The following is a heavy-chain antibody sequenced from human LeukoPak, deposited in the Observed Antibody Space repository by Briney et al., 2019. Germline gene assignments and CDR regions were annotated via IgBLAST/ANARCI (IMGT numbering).Heavy chain of an antibody. J-gene: IGHJ2*01. CDR2: IKPNSGGT. CDR3: ARVPFTTPGYFDL. Sequence: ASVKVSCKASGYTFTGYYMHWVRQAPGQGLGWMGWIKPNSGGTNYAQKFQGWVTMTRDTSISTAYMELSRLRSDDTAVYYCARVPFTTPGYFDLWGRGTLVTASS. D-gene: IGHD3-22*01. V-gene: IGHV1-2*04. CDR1: GYTFTGYY.